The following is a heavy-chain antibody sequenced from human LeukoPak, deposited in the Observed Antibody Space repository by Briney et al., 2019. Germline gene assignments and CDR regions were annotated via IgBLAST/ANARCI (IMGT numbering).Heavy chain of an antibody. Sequence: GPSVKVSCKAAGYTFIGYYMHWVRQPAGQGPEWMGWINPNSGGTNYARKFQGMVSMTRDTSISTAYMERSRLRCDDTAVYYCARGARNYYDSSGYYYPSAFDIWGQGTMVTVSS. V-gene: IGHV1-2*02. CDR3: ARGARNYYDSSGYYYPSAFDI. CDR2: INPNSGGT. CDR1: GYTFIGYY. J-gene: IGHJ3*02. D-gene: IGHD3-22*01.